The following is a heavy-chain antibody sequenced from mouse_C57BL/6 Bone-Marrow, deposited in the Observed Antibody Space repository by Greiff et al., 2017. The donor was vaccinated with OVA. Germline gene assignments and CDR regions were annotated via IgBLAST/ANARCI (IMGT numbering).Heavy chain of an antibody. CDR1: GYTFTSYW. CDR3: TRGDGYGAWFAY. CDR2: IYPGNSDT. V-gene: IGHV1-5*01. D-gene: IGHD2-3*01. J-gene: IGHJ3*01. Sequence: EVKLVESGTVLARPGASVKMSCKTSGYTFTSYWMHWVKQRPGQGLEWIGAIYPGNSDTSYNQKFKGKAKLTAVTSASTAYMELSSLTNEDSAVYYCTRGDGYGAWFAYWGQGTLVTVSA.